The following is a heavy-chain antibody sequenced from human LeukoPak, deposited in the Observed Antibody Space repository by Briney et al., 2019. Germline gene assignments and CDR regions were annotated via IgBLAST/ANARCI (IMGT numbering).Heavy chain of an antibody. CDR1: GLTFSTYA. Sequence: GRSLRLSCAASGLTFSTYAMSWVRQAPGKGLEWVSSNSGSGGGTYYADSVKGRFTISRDNSKNSLFLQMNNLRAEDTAVYYCSKRGAYYFDYWGQGTLVTVSS. D-gene: IGHD1-26*01. J-gene: IGHJ4*02. CDR2: NSGSGGGT. CDR3: SKRGAYYFDY. V-gene: IGHV3-23*01.